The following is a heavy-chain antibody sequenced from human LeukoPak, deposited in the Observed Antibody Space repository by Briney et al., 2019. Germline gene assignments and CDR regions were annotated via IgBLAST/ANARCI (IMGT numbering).Heavy chain of an antibody. J-gene: IGHJ4*02. CDR2: ISDNGGST. CDR1: GFTFSSYA. CDR3: AKVHYYDSSGYYWEDY. D-gene: IGHD3-22*01. V-gene: IGHV3-23*01. Sequence: PGGSLRLSCAAAGFTFSSYAMSWARQAPGKGLEWFSTISDNGGSTYYADSVKGRFTISRDNSENTVYLQMNSLRAEDTAVYYCAKVHYYDSSGYYWEDYWGQGTLVTVSS.